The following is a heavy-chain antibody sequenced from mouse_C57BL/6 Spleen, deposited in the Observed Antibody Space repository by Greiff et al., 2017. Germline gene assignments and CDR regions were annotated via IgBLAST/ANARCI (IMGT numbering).Heavy chain of an antibody. Sequence: EVKLVESGGGLVKPGGSLKLSCAASGFTFSDYGMHWVRQAPEKGLEWVAYISSGSSTIYYADTVKGRFTISRDNAKNTLFLQMTSLRSEDTAMXYCARECDYDGNYARDYWGQGTSVTVSS. D-gene: IGHD2-4*01. CDR2: ISSGSSTI. J-gene: IGHJ4*01. CDR3: ARECDYDGNYARDY. V-gene: IGHV5-17*01. CDR1: GFTFSDYG.